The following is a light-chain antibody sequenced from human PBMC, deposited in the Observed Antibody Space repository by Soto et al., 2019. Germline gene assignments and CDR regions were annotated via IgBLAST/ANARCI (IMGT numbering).Light chain of an antibody. CDR2: AAS. CDR1: QGVANN. J-gene: IGKJ2*01. CDR3: QQYNNWPGT. V-gene: IGKV3-15*01. Sequence: DKVMTQSPATLSVSPGERVTLSCRASQGVANNLAWYQQKPGQAPRLLIYAASTRATGIPARFGGSGSGTEFTLTISSLQSEDFAVYYCQQYNNWPGTFGQGTKLEIK.